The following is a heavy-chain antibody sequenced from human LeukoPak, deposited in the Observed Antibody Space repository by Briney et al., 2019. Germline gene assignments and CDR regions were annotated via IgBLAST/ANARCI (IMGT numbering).Heavy chain of an antibody. J-gene: IGHJ4*02. CDR2: ISGGGGST. V-gene: IGHV3-23*01. Sequence: PGGSLRLSCAASGFTFRSYAMSWVRQVPGKGLEWVSGISGGGGSTYYADSVKGRFTISRDNSNNTLYLQMNSLRAEDTAVYYCAKGLDYGPIDYWGQGTLLIVSS. D-gene: IGHD4-17*01. CDR1: GFTFRSYA. CDR3: AKGLDYGPIDY.